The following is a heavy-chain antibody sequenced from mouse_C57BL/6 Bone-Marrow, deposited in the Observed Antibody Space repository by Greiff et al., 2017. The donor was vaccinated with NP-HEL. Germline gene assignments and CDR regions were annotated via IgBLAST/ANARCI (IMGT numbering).Heavy chain of an antibody. D-gene: IGHD2-4*01. CDR3: AREGGLRRRTYAMDY. CDR2: INYDGSST. Sequence: EVHLVESEGGLVQPGSSMKLSCTTSGFTFSDYYMAWVRQVPEKGLDWVANINYDGSSTYYLDSLKSRFIISRYNAKNILYLQMSSLKSEDTATYYCAREGGLRRRTYAMDYWGQGTSVTVSS. CDR1: GFTFSDYY. J-gene: IGHJ4*01. V-gene: IGHV5-16*01.